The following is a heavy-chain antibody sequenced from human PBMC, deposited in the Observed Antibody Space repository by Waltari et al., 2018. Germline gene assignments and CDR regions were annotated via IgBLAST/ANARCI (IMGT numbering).Heavy chain of an antibody. CDR3: ARSDYGDYFYYFDY. V-gene: IGHV3-53*04. D-gene: IGHD4-17*01. CDR2: IYSGGST. CDR1: GFTVSSHY. J-gene: IGHJ4*02. Sequence: EVQLVESGGGLVQPGGSLRLSCAASGFTVSSHYMSWVRQAPGKGLEWVSVIYSGGSTYYADSVKGRFTISRHNSKNTLYLQMNSLRAEDTAVYYCARSDYGDYFYYFDYWGQGTLVTVSS.